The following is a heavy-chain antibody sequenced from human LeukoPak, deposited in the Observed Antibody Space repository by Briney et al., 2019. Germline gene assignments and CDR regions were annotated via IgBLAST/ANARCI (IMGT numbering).Heavy chain of an antibody. CDR3: ARSPPAPKEFDY. CDR1: GGSINSYY. D-gene: IGHD2-2*01. V-gene: IGHV4-4*09. CDR2: TFPGGST. Sequence: SETLSLTCTVSGGSINSYYWSWIRQSPGKGLEWIGYTFPGGSTNSNPSLKSRVVISVDTSKTQFSLKVSSVTAADTAIYYCARSPPAPKEFDYWGQGTLVTVSS. J-gene: IGHJ4*02.